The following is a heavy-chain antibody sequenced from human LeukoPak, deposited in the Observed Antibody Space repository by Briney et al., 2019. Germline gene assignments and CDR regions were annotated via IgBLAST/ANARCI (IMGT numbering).Heavy chain of an antibody. CDR1: GLTFSSYW. CDR2: INSDGSST. CDR3: ARGDYDILTGRPPAYYYYGMDV. D-gene: IGHD3-9*01. V-gene: IGHV3-74*01. Sequence: GGSLRLSCAASGLTFSSYWMHWVRQAPGKGLVWVSRINSDGSSTSYADSVKGRFTISRDNAKNTLYLQMNSLRAEDTAVYYCARGDYDILTGRPPAYYYYGMDVWGQGTTVTVSS. J-gene: IGHJ6*02.